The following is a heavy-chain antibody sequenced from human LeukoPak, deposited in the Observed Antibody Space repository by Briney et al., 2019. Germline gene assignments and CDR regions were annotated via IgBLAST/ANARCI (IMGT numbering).Heavy chain of an antibody. CDR3: AREAGDCSGGSCYTGNAFDI. Sequence: ASVKVSCKASGYTFSGFYIHWVRQAPGQGLEWMGWINPNSGGTNYAQKFQGRVTMTRDTSISTAYMELSRLRSDDTAVYYCAREAGDCSGGSCYTGNAFDIWGQGTMVTVSS. J-gene: IGHJ3*02. CDR1: GYTFSGFY. D-gene: IGHD2-15*01. CDR2: INPNSGGT. V-gene: IGHV1-2*02.